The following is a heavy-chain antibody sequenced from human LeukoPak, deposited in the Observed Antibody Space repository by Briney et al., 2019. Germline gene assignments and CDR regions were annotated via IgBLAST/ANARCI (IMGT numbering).Heavy chain of an antibody. CDR2: IGGSGGNV. D-gene: IGHD3-10*01. J-gene: IGHJ5*02. CDR3: ARDVRNYYDSGAYGWFDP. Sequence: GGSLRLSCAASGFTFSSYGMSWVRQAPGKGLEWVSSIGGSGGNVYYAGSVRGRFTISRDTSKNTVYLQMNSLRAEDTATYYCARDVRNYYDSGAYGWFDPWGQGTLVPVSS. CDR1: GFTFSSYG. V-gene: IGHV3-23*01.